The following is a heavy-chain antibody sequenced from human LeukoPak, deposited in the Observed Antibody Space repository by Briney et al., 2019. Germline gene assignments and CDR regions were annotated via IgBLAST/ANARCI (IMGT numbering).Heavy chain of an antibody. D-gene: IGHD5-12*01. CDR1: GLSFSDYG. Sequence: GGSLRLSCVVSGLSFSDYGMHWVRQAPGKGLEWVAVIWSDGSNKYYADSVKGRFIISRDNSKNTVYLQMNSLRAEDTAVYYCAKDQGRSGLNIVALDYWGQGTLVTVSS. V-gene: IGHV3-30*02. J-gene: IGHJ4*02. CDR3: AKDQGRSGLNIVALDY. CDR2: IWSDGSNK.